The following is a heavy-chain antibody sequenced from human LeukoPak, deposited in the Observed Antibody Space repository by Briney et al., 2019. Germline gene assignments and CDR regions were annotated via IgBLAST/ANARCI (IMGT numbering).Heavy chain of an antibody. CDR3: ARRHGRCSDGSCYYPDY. J-gene: IGHJ4*02. V-gene: IGHV1-8*02. Sequence: GASVKVSCKASGYTFTSYGISWVRQAPGQGLEWMGWMNPNSGNTGYAQKFQGRVTMTRNSSITTAYMELSSLRSEDTAVYYCARRHGRCSDGSCYYPDYWGQGTLVTVSS. CDR2: MNPNSGNT. D-gene: IGHD2-15*01. CDR1: GYTFTSYG.